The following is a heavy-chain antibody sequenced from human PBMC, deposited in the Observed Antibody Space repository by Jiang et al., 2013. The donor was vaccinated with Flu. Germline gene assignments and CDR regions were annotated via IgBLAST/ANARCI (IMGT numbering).Heavy chain of an antibody. D-gene: IGHD6-19*01. J-gene: IGHJ3*02. CDR3: ARLGWLVLEALGPAHDAFDI. V-gene: IGHV4-39*01. CDR1: GGSISSSSYY. Sequence: SLTCTVSGGSISSSSYYWGWIRQPPGKGLEWIGSIYYSGSTYYNPSLKSRVTISVDTSKNQFSLKLSSVTAADTAVYYCARLGWLVLEALGPAHDAFDIWGQGTMVTVSS. CDR2: IYYSGST.